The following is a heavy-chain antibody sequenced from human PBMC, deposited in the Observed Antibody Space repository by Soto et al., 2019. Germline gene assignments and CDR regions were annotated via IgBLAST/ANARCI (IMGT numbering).Heavy chain of an antibody. Sequence: VQLVESGGGVVQPGRSLRLSCAASGFTFSSYGMHWVRQAPGKGLEWVAVISYDGSNKYYADSVKGRFTISRDNSKNTLYLQMNSLRAEDTAVYYCAKDPCGSGSYCIAFDYWGQGTLVTVSS. J-gene: IGHJ4*02. CDR3: AKDPCGSGSYCIAFDY. V-gene: IGHV3-30*18. D-gene: IGHD3-10*01. CDR2: ISYDGSNK. CDR1: GFTFSSYG.